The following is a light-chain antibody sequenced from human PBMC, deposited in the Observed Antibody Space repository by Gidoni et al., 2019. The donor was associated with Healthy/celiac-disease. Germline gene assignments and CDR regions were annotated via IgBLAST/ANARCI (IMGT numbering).Light chain of an antibody. V-gene: IGKV3-20*01. Sequence: EIVLTQSPGTLSLSPGERATLSCRASQSVSSSYLAWYQQKPGQAPRLLIYGASSRATGIPDRFSGSGSGTDVTLTISRLEPEDFAVYYCQQYGSSPPMYTFGQXTKLEIK. CDR2: GAS. CDR1: QSVSSSY. J-gene: IGKJ2*01. CDR3: QQYGSSPPMYT.